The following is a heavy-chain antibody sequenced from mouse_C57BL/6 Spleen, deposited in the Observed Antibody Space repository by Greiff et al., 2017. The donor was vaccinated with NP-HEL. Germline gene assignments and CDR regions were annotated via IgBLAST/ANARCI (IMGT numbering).Heavy chain of an antibody. J-gene: IGHJ2*01. CDR3: ARGGDYYGSSY. CDR2: IYPGDGDT. D-gene: IGHD1-1*01. Sequence: VQLQQSGAELVKPGASVKISCKASGYAFSSYWMNWVKQRPGKGLEWIGQIYPGDGDTNYNGKFKGKATLTADKSSSTAYMQLSSLTSEDSAVYFCARGGDYYGSSYWGQGTTLTVSS. CDR1: GYAFSSYW. V-gene: IGHV1-80*01.